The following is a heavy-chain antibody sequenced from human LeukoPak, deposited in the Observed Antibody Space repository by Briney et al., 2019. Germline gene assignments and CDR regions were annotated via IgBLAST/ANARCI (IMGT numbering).Heavy chain of an antibody. V-gene: IGHV3-33*01. Sequence: GRSPRLSCAASGFTFSSYGMHWVRQAPGKGLEWVAVIWYDGSNKYYADSVKGRFTISRDNSKNTLYLQMNSLRAEDTAVYYCARVRDSSSWYVNYFDYWGQGTLVTVSS. J-gene: IGHJ4*02. CDR1: GFTFSSYG. CDR2: IWYDGSNK. D-gene: IGHD6-13*01. CDR3: ARVRDSSSWYVNYFDY.